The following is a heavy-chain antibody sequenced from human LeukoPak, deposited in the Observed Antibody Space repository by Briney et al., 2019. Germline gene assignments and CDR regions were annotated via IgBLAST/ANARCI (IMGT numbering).Heavy chain of an antibody. CDR2: IYHSGST. CDR3: ARGESEYDFWSGYLDY. Sequence: SETLSLTCTISGGSISSGGYYWSWIRQPPGKGLEWIGYIYHSGSTYYNPSLKSRVTISVDRSKNQFSLKLSSVTAADTAVYYCARGESEYDFWSGYLDYWGQGTLVTVSS. V-gene: IGHV4-30-2*01. J-gene: IGHJ4*02. D-gene: IGHD3-3*01. CDR1: GGSISSGGYY.